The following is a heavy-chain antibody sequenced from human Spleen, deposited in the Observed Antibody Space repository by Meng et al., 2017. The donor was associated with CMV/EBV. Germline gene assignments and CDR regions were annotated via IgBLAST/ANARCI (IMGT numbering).Heavy chain of an antibody. CDR2: INPSGGST. CDR1: YTFSSYY. CDR3: ARDKIPMTTVTTYWFDP. V-gene: IGHV1-46*01. D-gene: IGHD4-11*01. J-gene: IGHJ5*02. Sequence: YTFSSYYMHWGRQAPGQGLEWMGIINPSGGSTSYAQKFQGRVTMTRDTSTSTVYMELSSLRSEDTAVYYCARDKIPMTTVTTYWFDPWGQGTLVTVSS.